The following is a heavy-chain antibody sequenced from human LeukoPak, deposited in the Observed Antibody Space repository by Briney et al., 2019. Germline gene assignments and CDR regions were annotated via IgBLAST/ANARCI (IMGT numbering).Heavy chain of an antibody. J-gene: IGHJ4*02. Sequence: GESLKISCKGSGYSFTRFWIGWVRQMPGKGLEWMGIIYPGDSDTRYSPSFQGQVTISADKSISTAYLQWSSLKASDTAMYYCARLKSHLWFGDYDYWGRGTLVTVSS. V-gene: IGHV5-51*01. CDR3: ARLKSHLWFGDYDY. D-gene: IGHD3-10*01. CDR1: GYSFTRFW. CDR2: IYPGDSDT.